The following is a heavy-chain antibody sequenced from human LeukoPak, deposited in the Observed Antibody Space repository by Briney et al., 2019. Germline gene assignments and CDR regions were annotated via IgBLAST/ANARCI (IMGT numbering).Heavy chain of an antibody. V-gene: IGHV4-59*01. Sequence: PSETLSLTCTVSGGSITTDHWNWIRQPPGKGLEGIGYIYYSGTTKQNPSLKSRVTLSVDTSKNQLSLKLTSVTAADTAVYYCARDSRGYYDTSGYFDYWGQGTLVTVSS. CDR3: ARDSRGYYDTSGYFDY. J-gene: IGHJ4*02. CDR2: IYYSGTT. D-gene: IGHD3-22*01. CDR1: GGSITTDH.